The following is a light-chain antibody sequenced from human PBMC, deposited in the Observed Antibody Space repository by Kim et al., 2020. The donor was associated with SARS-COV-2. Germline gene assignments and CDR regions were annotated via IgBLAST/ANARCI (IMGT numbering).Light chain of an antibody. J-gene: IGKJ4*01. CDR2: DAS. Sequence: DIQMTQSPSSLSASVGDRVIITCQASQDISNYLNWYQQKPGKAPKLLIYDASDLETGVPSRFSGSGSGTDFILTITSLQPEDIATYYCQHYYNLPLTFGGGTKLEI. V-gene: IGKV1-33*01. CDR1: QDISNY. CDR3: QHYYNLPLT.